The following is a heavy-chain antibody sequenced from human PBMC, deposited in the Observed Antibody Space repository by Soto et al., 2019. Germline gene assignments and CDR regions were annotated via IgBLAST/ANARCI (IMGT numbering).Heavy chain of an antibody. CDR3: ARDKSSGYYWYDAFDI. V-gene: IGHV3-21*01. D-gene: IGHD3-22*01. CDR1: GFTFSSYS. Sequence: PVGSLRLSCAASGFTFSSYSMNWVRQAPGKGLEWVSSISSSSSYIYYADSVKGRFTVSRDNAKNSLYLQMNSLRAEDTAVYYCARDKSSGYYWYDAFDIWGQGTMVTVSS. J-gene: IGHJ3*02. CDR2: ISSSSSYI.